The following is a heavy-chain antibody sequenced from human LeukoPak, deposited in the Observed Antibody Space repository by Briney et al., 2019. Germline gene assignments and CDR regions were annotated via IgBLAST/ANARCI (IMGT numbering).Heavy chain of an antibody. V-gene: IGHV3-23*01. D-gene: IGHD3-3*01. CDR1: GFTFSSYA. Sequence: GGSLRLSCAASGFTFSSYAMSWVRQAPGKGLEWVSAISGSGGSTYYADSVKGRFTISRDNSKNTLYLQMNSLRAEDTAVYYCAKDALTIFGVDPLSNWFDPWGQGTLVTVSS. CDR2: ISGSGGST. CDR3: AKDALTIFGVDPLSNWFDP. J-gene: IGHJ5*02.